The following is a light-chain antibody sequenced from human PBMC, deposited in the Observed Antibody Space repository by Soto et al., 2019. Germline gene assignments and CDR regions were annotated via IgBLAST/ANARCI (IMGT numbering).Light chain of an antibody. V-gene: IGKV1-39*01. Sequence: DIQMTQSPSSLSASVGDRVTITCRASQSISSYLNWYQQKPGKAPKLLIYAASSLQSGVPSRFSGSGSGTDFTLTISSLQPEDFANYYCQHGYCTPPTFSQGTNVEIK. J-gene: IGKJ1*01. CDR1: QSISSY. CDR3: QHGYCTPPT. CDR2: AAS.